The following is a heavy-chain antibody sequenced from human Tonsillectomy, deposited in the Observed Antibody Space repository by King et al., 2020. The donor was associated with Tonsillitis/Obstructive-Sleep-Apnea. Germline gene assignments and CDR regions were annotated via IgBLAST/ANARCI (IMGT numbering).Heavy chain of an antibody. CDR1: GGSFSGYY. CDR2: IYHSGST. CDR3: ARVPREVRSSFDY. D-gene: IGHD6-6*01. Sequence: VQLQQWGAGLLKPSETLSLTCAVYGGSFSGYYWTWIRQPPGKGLEWIGEIYHSGSTNYNPSLKSRVTISVDTSKNQFSLKLRSVTAADTAVYYCARVPREVRSSFDYWGQGILVTVSS. J-gene: IGHJ4*02. V-gene: IGHV4-34*01.